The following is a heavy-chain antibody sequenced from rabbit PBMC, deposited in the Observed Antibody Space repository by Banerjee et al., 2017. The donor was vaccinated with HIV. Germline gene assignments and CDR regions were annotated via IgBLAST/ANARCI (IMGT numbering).Heavy chain of an antibody. CDR2: IYAGSSGTT. Sequence: QEQLVESGGGLVQPEGSLTLTCTASGFSFSSSYWICWVRQAPGKGLELIACIYAGSSGTTYYASWAKGRFTISKTSSTTVTLQMTSLTAADTATYFCARDLAGVIGWNFDLWGPGTLVTVS. J-gene: IGHJ4*01. D-gene: IGHD4-1*01. CDR3: ARDLAGVIGWNFDL. V-gene: IGHV1S45*01. CDR1: GFSFSSSYW.